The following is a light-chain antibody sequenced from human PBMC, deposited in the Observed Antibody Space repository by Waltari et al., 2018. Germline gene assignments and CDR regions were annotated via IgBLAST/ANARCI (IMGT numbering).Light chain of an antibody. CDR1: SSNIESNY. V-gene: IGLV1-47*01. CDR2: GNN. Sequence: QSVLTQPPSASGTPGQRVSISCSGGSSNIESNYVFWYQHLPEAAPKLLMYGNNLRPSGVPGRCAGAKSGSSSTLAISGLRSEDEVDYYCATWDDSLSCPVFGGGTKLTVL. J-gene: IGLJ3*02. CDR3: ATWDDSLSCPV.